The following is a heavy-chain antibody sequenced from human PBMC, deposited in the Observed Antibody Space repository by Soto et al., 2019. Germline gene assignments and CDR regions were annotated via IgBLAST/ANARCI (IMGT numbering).Heavy chain of an antibody. Sequence: SETLSLTCAVYGGSFSGYYWSWIRQPPGKGLEWIGEINHSGSTNYNPSLKSRVTISVDTSKNQFSLKLSSVTAADTAVYYCARGKFGLGGSHYGMDVWGQGTTVTVSS. V-gene: IGHV4-34*01. CDR1: GGSFSGYY. D-gene: IGHD3-10*01. CDR2: INHSGST. J-gene: IGHJ6*01. CDR3: ARGKFGLGGSHYGMDV.